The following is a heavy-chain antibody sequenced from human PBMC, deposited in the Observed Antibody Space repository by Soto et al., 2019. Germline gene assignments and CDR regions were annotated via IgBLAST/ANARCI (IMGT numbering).Heavy chain of an antibody. Sequence: SVEVSCKAPVYTFTSYTITWVRQAPGQGLEWMGRIIPIIGIINYAQKFQGRVTISADKFTGTAYMELTGLRSDDTAVYYCAGDPDSHYNDSHASSYPWGQGTLVTVSS. V-gene: IGHV1-69*04. CDR1: VYTFTSYT. J-gene: IGHJ5*02. CDR3: AGDPDSHYNDSHASSYP. CDR2: IIPIIGII. D-gene: IGHD4-4*01.